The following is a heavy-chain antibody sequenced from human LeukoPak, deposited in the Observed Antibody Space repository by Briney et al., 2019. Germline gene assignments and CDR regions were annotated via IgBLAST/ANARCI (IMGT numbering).Heavy chain of an antibody. Sequence: PGGSLRLSCAASGFIFSSYEMNWVRQAPGKGLEWVSYISITGTSIYYAGSVKGRFTISRDNAKKSLYLQMNTLRAEDTALYYCARGFYYMDVWGKGTTVTISS. V-gene: IGHV3-48*03. CDR3: ARGFYYMDV. CDR2: ISITGTSI. CDR1: GFIFSSYE. J-gene: IGHJ6*03.